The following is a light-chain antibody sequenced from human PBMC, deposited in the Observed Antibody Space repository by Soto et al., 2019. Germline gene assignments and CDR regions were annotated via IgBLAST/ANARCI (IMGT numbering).Light chain of an antibody. J-gene: IGKJ1*01. CDR2: ATF. CDR3: LQYSSNPRT. Sequence: DIQMTQSPSSLSASVGDRVTITCRASQAIRYDLGWYQQKPGTAPKRLIYATFTLQSGVPSRFSGSGSGTEFTLTINSLQPEDFATYYCLQYSSNPRTFGQGTKVDNK. V-gene: IGKV1-17*01. CDR1: QAIRYD.